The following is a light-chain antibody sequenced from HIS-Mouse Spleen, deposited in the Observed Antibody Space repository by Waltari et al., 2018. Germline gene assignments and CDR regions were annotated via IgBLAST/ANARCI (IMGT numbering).Light chain of an antibody. J-gene: IGLJ3*02. Sequence: QSALTQPASVSGSPGPSITISCTGTSSDVGSYNIFSWYPQHPGKAPKPMIYEGSKRPSGVSNRFSGSKSGNTASLTISGLQAEDEADYYCCSYAGSSTWVFGGGTKLTVL. CDR1: SSDVGSYNI. CDR2: EGS. CDR3: CSYAGSSTWV. V-gene: IGLV2-23*01.